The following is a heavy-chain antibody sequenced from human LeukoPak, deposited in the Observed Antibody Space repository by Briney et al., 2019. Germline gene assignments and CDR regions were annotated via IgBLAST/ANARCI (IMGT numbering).Heavy chain of an antibody. CDR2: IYYSGRT. Sequence: PSETLSLTCTDSGGSISSYYWSWIRQPPGKGVKWIGYIYYSGRTNYNPSLKSRVTISVDTSKNQFSLKLSSVTAADTAVYYCAGGEVIAAAAAAFDYWGQGTLVTVSS. CDR1: GGSISSYY. J-gene: IGHJ4*02. V-gene: IGHV4-59*01. D-gene: IGHD6-13*01. CDR3: AGGEVIAAAAAAFDY.